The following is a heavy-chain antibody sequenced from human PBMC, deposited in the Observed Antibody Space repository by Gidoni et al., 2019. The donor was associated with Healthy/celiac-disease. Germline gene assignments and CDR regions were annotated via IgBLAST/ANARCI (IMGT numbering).Heavy chain of an antibody. CDR1: GGSISSSSYY. D-gene: IGHD5-12*01. Sequence: QLQLQESGPGLVKPSETLSLTCTVPGGSISSSSYYWGWIRQPPGKGLEWIGSIYYSGSTYYNPSLKSRVTISVDTSKNQFSLKLSSVTAADTAVYYCARRSGGMATISGYFDYWGQGTLVTVSS. CDR2: IYYSGST. V-gene: IGHV4-39*07. J-gene: IGHJ4*02. CDR3: ARRSGGMATISGYFDY.